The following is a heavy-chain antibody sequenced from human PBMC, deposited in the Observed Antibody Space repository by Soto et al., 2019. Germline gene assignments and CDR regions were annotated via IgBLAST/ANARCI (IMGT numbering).Heavy chain of an antibody. D-gene: IGHD3-10*01. CDR1: GGSVSSGSYY. Sequence: XERLSLPCTVSGGSVSSGSYYWSWIRQPPGKGLEWIGYIYYSGSTNYNPSLKSRVTISVDTSKNQFSLKLSSVTAADTAVYYCERDPGLRSFDDWGQGTLVTVSS. CDR2: IYYSGST. V-gene: IGHV4-61*01. J-gene: IGHJ4*02. CDR3: ERDPGLRSFDD.